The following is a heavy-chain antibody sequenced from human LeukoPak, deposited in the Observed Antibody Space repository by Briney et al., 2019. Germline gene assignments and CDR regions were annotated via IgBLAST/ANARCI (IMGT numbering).Heavy chain of an antibody. J-gene: IGHJ3*02. D-gene: IGHD5/OR15-5a*01. CDR1: AFTFSSYA. Sequence: GGSLRLSCAAPAFTFSSYAMSWVRQAPEKGLEWVSGISGSDRSTYYADSVKGRFIISRDNSKNTLYLQMNSLRAEDTAVYYCAKDTSVGAFDIWGQGTMVTVSS. CDR3: AKDTSVGAFDI. V-gene: IGHV3-23*01. CDR2: ISGSDRST.